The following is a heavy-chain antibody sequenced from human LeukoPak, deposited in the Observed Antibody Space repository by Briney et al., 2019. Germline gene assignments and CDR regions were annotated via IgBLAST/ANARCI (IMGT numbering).Heavy chain of an antibody. CDR1: GGSISSSSYY. CDR2: TYYSGST. D-gene: IGHD1-26*01. V-gene: IGHV4-39*01. CDR3: ARGGVGATDY. J-gene: IGHJ4*02. Sequence: SETLSLTCTVSGGSISSSSYYWGWIRQPPGKGLEWIGSTYYSGSTYYNPSLKSRVTISVDTSKNQFSLKLSSVTAADTAVHYCARGGVGATDYWGQGTLVAVSS.